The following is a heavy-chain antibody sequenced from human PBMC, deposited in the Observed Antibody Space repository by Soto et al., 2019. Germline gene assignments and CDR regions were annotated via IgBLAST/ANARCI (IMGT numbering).Heavy chain of an antibody. V-gene: IGHV3-23*01. D-gene: IGHD6-13*01. CDR2: ISGSGGST. Sequence: EVQLLESGGGLVQPGGSLRLSCAASGFTFSSYAMRWVRQAPGKGLEWVSAISGSGGSTYYADSVKGRFTISRDNSKNTLYLQMNSLRAEDTAVYYCARGVAAAGDYFDYLGQGTLVTVPS. CDR1: GFTFSSYA. J-gene: IGHJ4*02. CDR3: ARGVAAAGDYFDY.